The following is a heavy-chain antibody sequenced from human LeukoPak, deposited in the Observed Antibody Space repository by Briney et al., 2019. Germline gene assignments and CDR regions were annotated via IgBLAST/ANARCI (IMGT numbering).Heavy chain of an antibody. CDR2: ISYDGSNK. CDR1: GFTFSSYA. D-gene: IGHD3-16*01. J-gene: IGHJ4*02. Sequence: GRSLRLSCAASGFTFSSYAMHWVRQAPGKGLEWVAVISYDGSNKYYADPVKGRFTISRDNSKNTLYLQMNSLRAEDTAVYYCARADALTFLPEGGGIDYWGQGTLVTVSS. CDR3: ARADALTFLPEGGGIDY. V-gene: IGHV3-30*04.